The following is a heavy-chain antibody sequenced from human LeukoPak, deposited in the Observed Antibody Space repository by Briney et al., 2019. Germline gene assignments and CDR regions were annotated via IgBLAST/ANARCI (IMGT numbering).Heavy chain of an antibody. D-gene: IGHD6-19*01. CDR2: INPNTGDT. CDR1: GYTFSGYY. V-gene: IGHV1-2*02. CDR3: ARDLRIAVPALGY. Sequence: ASVKVSCKASGYTFSGYYMHWVRQAPGQGPEWMGWINPNTGDTNYAQDFQGRVTMTRDTSINTAYMELSRLTPDDTAVYYCARDLRIAVPALGYWGQGTLVTVSS. J-gene: IGHJ4*02.